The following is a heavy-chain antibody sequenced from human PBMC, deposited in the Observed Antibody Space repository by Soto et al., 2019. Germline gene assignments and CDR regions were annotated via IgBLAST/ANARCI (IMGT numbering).Heavy chain of an antibody. D-gene: IGHD5-18*01. CDR1: GFTFSSYG. CDR2: ISYDGSNK. J-gene: IGHJ6*02. Sequence: GGSLRLSCAASGFTFSSYGMHWVRQAQGKGLEWVAVISYDGSNKYYADSVKGRFTISRDNSKNTLYLQMNSLRAEDTAVYYCAKDLIPDTAMVMGGYYYYYGMDVWGQGTTVTVSS. V-gene: IGHV3-30*18. CDR3: AKDLIPDTAMVMGGYYYYYGMDV.